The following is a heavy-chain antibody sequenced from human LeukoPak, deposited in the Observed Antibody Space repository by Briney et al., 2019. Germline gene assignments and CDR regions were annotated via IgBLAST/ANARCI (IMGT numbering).Heavy chain of an antibody. CDR1: GFTFSSYW. CDR2: INSDGSST. CDR3: ARDRTWFGESGAFDI. Sequence: GGSLRLSCAASGFTFSSYWMHWVRQAPGKGLVWVSRINSDGSSTSYADSVEGRFTISRDNAKNTLYLQMNSLRAEDTAVYYCARDRTWFGESGAFDIWGQGTMVTVSS. V-gene: IGHV3-74*01. D-gene: IGHD3-10*01. J-gene: IGHJ3*02.